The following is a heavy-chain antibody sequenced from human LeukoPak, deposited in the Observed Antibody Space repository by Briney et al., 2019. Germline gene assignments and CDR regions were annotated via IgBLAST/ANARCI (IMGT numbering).Heavy chain of an antibody. V-gene: IGHV3-30-3*01. CDR3: TLHFDY. J-gene: IGHJ4*02. Sequence: GGSLRLSCVASGFTFSSYPMHWVRQAPGKGLEWVAVISYDGSNKYYADSVKGRFTISRDNSKNTLYLQMNSPRAEDTAVYYCTLHFDYWGQGTLVTVSS. CDR2: ISYDGSNK. CDR1: GFTFSSYP.